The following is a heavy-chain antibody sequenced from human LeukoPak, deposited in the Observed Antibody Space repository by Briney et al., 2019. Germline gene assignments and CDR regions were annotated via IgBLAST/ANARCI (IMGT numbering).Heavy chain of an antibody. CDR2: ISNSGST. V-gene: IGHV4-59*01. CDR3: ARAPRPGHHNSWYDY. D-gene: IGHD6-13*01. Sequence: SETLSLTCTVSGGSISSSYWTWIRQSPGKGLEWIGSISNSGSTNYNLSLKSRVTISGDTSKNQFSPKLTSVTAAHTAVYHCARAPRPGHHNSWYDYWGQGTLVTVSS. CDR1: GGSISSSY. J-gene: IGHJ4*02.